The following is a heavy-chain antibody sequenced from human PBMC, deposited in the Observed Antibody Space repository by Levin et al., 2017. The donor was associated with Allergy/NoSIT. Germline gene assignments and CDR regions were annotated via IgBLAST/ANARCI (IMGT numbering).Heavy chain of an antibody. CDR3: ARSGSPDY. D-gene: IGHD3-22*01. V-gene: IGHV3-21*01. CDR1: GFTFSDYS. CDR2: ISPNSNYI. Sequence: GGSLRLSCAASGFTFSDYSMNWVRQAPGKGLEWVSSISPNSNYIYYADSLKGRFTISRDNAKSPAFLQMNSLRAEDTALYYCARSGSPDYWGQGTLVTVSS. J-gene: IGHJ4*02.